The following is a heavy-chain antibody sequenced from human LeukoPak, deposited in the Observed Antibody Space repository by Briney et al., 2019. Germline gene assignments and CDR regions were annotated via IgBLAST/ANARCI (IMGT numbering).Heavy chain of an antibody. J-gene: IGHJ4*02. CDR1: GGSFSGYY. CDR3: ARDSGEAEVPAAMFDY. CDR2: INHSGST. Sequence: MTSETLSLTCAVYGGSFSGYYWSWIRQPPGKGLEWIGEINHSGSTNYNPSLKSRVTISVDTSKNQFSLKLSSVTAAGTAVYYCARDSGEAEVPAAMFDYWGQGTLVTVSS. V-gene: IGHV4-34*01. D-gene: IGHD2-2*01.